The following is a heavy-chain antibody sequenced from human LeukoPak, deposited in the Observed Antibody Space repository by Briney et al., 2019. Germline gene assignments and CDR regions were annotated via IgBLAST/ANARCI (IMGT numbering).Heavy chain of an antibody. Sequence: SETLSLTCTVSGGSISSGSYYWSWIRQPAGKGLEWVGRIYTSGSTNYNPSLKGRVTISVDTSKNQFSLKLSSVTAADTAVYYCARDYYDSSGYYYFDYWGQGTLVTVSS. CDR2: IYTSGST. CDR1: GGSISSGSYY. D-gene: IGHD3-22*01. J-gene: IGHJ4*02. V-gene: IGHV4-61*02. CDR3: ARDYYDSSGYYYFDY.